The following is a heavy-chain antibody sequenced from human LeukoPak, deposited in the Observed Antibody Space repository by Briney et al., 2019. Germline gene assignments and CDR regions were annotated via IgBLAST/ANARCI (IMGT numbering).Heavy chain of an antibody. D-gene: IGHD3-3*01. V-gene: IGHV3-20*04. CDR1: GFTFDDYG. CDR3: ARRGTIFGVVLQYYFDY. CDR2: INWNGGST. J-gene: IGHJ4*02. Sequence: GGSLRLSCAASGFTFDDYGMSWVRQAPGKGLEWVSGINWNGGSTGYADSVKGRFTISRDNAKNSLYLQMNSLRAEDTALYYCARRGTIFGVVLQYYFDYWGQGTLVTVSS.